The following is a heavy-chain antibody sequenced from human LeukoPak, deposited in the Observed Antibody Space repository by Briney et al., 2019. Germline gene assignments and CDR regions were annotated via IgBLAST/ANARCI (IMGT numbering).Heavy chain of an antibody. CDR2: INPNSGGT. V-gene: IGHV1-2*02. CDR1: GYTFTGYY. CDR3: ARESNICSGGSCYYEPFDY. D-gene: IGHD2-15*01. J-gene: IGHJ4*02. Sequence: GSVKVSCKASGYTFTGYYMHWVRQAPGQGREWMGWINPNSGGTNYAKTFQGRVTMTRDTSISTAYMELSRLRSDDTAVYYCARESNICSGGSCYYEPFDYWGQGTLVTVSS.